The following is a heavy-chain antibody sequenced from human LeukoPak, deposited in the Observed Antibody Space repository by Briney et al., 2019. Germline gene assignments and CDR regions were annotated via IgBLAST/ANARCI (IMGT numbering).Heavy chain of an antibody. CDR2: ISSSGSTI. CDR1: GFTFSDYY. CDR3: ARVVPGTGFFY. Sequence: AGGSLKLSCAASGFTFSDYYMSWIRQAPGKGLEWLSYISSSGSTIYYADSVKGQFTISRDNAKNSLYLQMNSLRAEDTAVYYCARVVPGTGFFYWGQGTLVTVSS. V-gene: IGHV3-11*04. D-gene: IGHD2-8*02. J-gene: IGHJ4*02.